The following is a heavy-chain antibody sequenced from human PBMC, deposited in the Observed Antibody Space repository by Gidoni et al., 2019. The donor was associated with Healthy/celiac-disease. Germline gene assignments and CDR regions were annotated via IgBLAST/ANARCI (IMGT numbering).Heavy chain of an antibody. D-gene: IGHD3-3*01. J-gene: IGHJ3*02. Sequence: QVQLQESGPGLAKLSQTLSLTCTVSGGSISSGSYYWSWIRQPAGKGLEWIGRIYTSGSTNYNPSLKSRVTISVDTSKNQFSLKLSSVTAADTAVYYCAREASYYDFWSGYYTGSDAFDIWGQGTMVTVSS. CDR1: GGSISSGSYY. CDR2: IYTSGST. CDR3: AREASYYDFWSGYYTGSDAFDI. V-gene: IGHV4-61*02.